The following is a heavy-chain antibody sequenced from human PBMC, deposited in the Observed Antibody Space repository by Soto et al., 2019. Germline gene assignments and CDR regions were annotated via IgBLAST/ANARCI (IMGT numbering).Heavy chain of an antibody. CDR2: ISSSSSYI. V-gene: IGHV3-21*01. J-gene: IGHJ4*02. D-gene: IGHD1-20*01. Sequence: EVQLVESGGGLVKPGGSLRLSCAASGFTFSSYSMNWVRQAPGKGLEWVSSISSSSSYIYYADSVKGRFTISRDNAKNSLYLQMNSLRAEDTAVYYCARTVGLHGGINYFDYWGQGTLVTVSS. CDR1: GFTFSSYS. CDR3: ARTVGLHGGINYFDY.